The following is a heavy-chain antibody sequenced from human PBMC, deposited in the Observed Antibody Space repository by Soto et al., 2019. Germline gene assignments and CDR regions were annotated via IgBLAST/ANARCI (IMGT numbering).Heavy chain of an antibody. CDR2: INPNSGGT. D-gene: IGHD3-10*01. Sequence: QVQLVQSGAEVKKPGASVKVSCKASGYTFTGYYMHWVRQAPGQGLEWMGWINPNSGGTNYAQKFQGRVTMTRDTSISTSYMELSRLRSDDTAVYYCARENRRLLWFGELLYYFDYWGQGTLVTVSS. V-gene: IGHV1-2*02. CDR1: GYTFTGYY. CDR3: ARENRRLLWFGELLYYFDY. J-gene: IGHJ4*02.